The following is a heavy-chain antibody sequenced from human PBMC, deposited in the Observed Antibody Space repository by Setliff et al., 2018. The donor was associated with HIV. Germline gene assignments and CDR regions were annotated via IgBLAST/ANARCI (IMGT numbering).Heavy chain of an antibody. CDR3: ARDWLPRVLRY. D-gene: IGHD5-12*01. J-gene: IGHJ4*02. CDR1: GYTLTTYA. CDR2: INVDNDNT. V-gene: IGHV1-3*01. Sequence: ASVKVSCKASGYTLTTYAMHWVRQAPGQRLEWMGWINVDNDNTKYSQKFQGRVTMTRDTSATTAYMELSSLRSDDMAVYYCARDWLPRVLRYWGQGTLVTVSS.